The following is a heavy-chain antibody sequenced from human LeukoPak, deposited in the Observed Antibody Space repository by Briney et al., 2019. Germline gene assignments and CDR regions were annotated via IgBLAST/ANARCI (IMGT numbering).Heavy chain of an antibody. Sequence: PGGSLRLSCAASGFTFSSYAMSWVRQAPGKGLEWVSAIRGSGGSTYYADSVKGRFTISRDNPKHTLYLQMSSLRAEDTAVYYCAKEDFWRGYPPSQPRHLWGQETVVTVSS. CDR1: GFTFSSYA. CDR3: AKEDFWRGYPPSQPRHL. J-gene: IGHJ5*02. D-gene: IGHD3-3*01. V-gene: IGHV3-23*01. CDR2: IRGSGGST.